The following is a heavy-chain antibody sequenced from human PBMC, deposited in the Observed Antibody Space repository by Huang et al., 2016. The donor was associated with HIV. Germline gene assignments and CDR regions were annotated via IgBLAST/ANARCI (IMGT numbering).Heavy chain of an antibody. CDR1: GGYFSGYY. D-gene: IGHD3-3*01. V-gene: IGHV4-34*01. J-gene: IGHJ2*01. CDR3: ARGHYNFGSGSSTSWYFDL. Sequence: QVQLEQWGAGLLKPSETLSLTCAVSGGYFSGYYWTWRRQTPGKGLEWIGEVSAGVRANYNPSLKNRVALSLVSSRSQFSLIRQSVMAADSGVYYCARGHYNFGSGSSTSWYFDLWGRGILVTVAS. CDR2: VSAGVRA.